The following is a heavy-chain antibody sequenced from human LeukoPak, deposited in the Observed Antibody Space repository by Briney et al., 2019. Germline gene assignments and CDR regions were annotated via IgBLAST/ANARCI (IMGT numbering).Heavy chain of an antibody. CDR3: AREGEYGSGSLDY. J-gene: IGHJ4*02. CDR2: INPNSGGT. Sequence: GASVKVSCKASGYTFTGYYMHWVRQAPGQGLEWMGWINPNSGGTNYAQKFQGRVTMSRDTSTSTVYMELSSLRSEDTAVYYCAREGEYGSGSLDYWGQGTLVTVSS. D-gene: IGHD3-10*01. CDR1: GYTFTGYY. V-gene: IGHV1-2*02.